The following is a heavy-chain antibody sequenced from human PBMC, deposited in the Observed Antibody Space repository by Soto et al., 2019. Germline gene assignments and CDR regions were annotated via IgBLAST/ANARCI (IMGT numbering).Heavy chain of an antibody. CDR3: ARQGSSSWPRPLDY. V-gene: IGHV3-30-3*01. CDR2: ISYDGSNK. J-gene: IGHJ4*02. Sequence: PGGSLILSCAASGFTFSSYAMHWVRQAPGKGLEWVAVISYDGSNKYYADSVKGRFTISRDNSKNTLYLQMNSLRAEDTAVYYCARQGSSSWPRPLDYWGQGTLVTVSS. CDR1: GFTFSSYA. D-gene: IGHD6-13*01.